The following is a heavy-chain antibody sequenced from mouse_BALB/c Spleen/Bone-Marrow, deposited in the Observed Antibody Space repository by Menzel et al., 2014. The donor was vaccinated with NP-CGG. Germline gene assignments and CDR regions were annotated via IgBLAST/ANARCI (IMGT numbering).Heavy chain of an antibody. CDR2: IIHSGST. V-gene: IGHV3-8*02. Sequence: VHVKQPGPSLVKPSQTLSLTCSVTGDSITSVYWNWIRKFPGNKLEYMGDIIHSGSTYYNPSLKSPISITRDTSKNQYYLQLKSVTTEDTATYYCARFGYDYALDYWGQGTSVTVSS. J-gene: IGHJ4*01. CDR1: GDSITSVY. D-gene: IGHD2-2*01. CDR3: ARFGYDYALDY.